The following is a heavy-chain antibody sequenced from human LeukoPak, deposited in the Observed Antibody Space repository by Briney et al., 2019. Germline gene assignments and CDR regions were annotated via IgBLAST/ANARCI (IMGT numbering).Heavy chain of an antibody. D-gene: IGHD1-26*01. CDR1: GGSISSSSYY. CDR2: IYYSGST. J-gene: IGHJ4*02. V-gene: IGHV4-39*01. CDR3: AKSGGYGLIDY. Sequence: SETLSLTCTVSGGSISSSSYYWGWIRQPPGTGLEWIGSIYYSGSTYYNPSLKSRVTISVDTSKNQFSLKLSSVTAADTAMYYCAKSGGYGLIDYWGQGTLVTVSS.